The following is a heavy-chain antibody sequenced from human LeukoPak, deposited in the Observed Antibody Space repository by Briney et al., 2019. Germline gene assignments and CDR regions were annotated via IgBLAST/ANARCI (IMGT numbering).Heavy chain of an antibody. V-gene: IGHV3-23*01. D-gene: IGHD1-1*01. J-gene: IGHJ2*01. Sequence: GSLRLSCVCSGFTFHHYAMSWVRQAPGKGLEWASTVGGAGVSTWYADSVKGRFTISRDNSKNTLYLQMNRLRVEDTAVYFCAKSPRGYNWYFDLWGRGTLVTDSS. CDR3: AKSPRGYNWYFDL. CDR2: VGGAGVST. CDR1: GFTFHHYA.